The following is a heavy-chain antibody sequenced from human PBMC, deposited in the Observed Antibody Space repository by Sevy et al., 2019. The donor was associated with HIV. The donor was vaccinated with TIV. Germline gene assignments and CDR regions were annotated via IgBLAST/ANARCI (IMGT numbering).Heavy chain of an antibody. D-gene: IGHD5-12*01. V-gene: IGHV4-59*01. CDR1: GGSISSYY. Sequence: SETLSLTCTVSGGSISSYYWSWIRQPPGKGLEWIGYIYYSGSTNYNPSLKSRVTISVDTSKNQFSLKLSSVTAAETAVYYCAGGWDSGYEPYFDYWGQGTLVTVSS. CDR2: IYYSGST. CDR3: AGGWDSGYEPYFDY. J-gene: IGHJ4*02.